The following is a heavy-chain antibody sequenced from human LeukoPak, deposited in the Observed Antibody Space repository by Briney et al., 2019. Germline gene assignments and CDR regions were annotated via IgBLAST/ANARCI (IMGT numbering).Heavy chain of an antibody. V-gene: IGHV4-4*07. J-gene: IGHJ6*03. CDR2: IYISGST. Sequence: SETLSLTCNVSSGSISSHYWNWIRQPAGKGLEWIGRIYISGSTNYNPSLKSRVTMSVDTSKNQFSLKLSSVTAADTAVYYCARQIGGSIAVAGKSPYYYYMDVWGKGTTVTVSS. CDR1: SGSISSHY. CDR3: ARQIGGSIAVAGKSPYYYYMDV. D-gene: IGHD6-19*01.